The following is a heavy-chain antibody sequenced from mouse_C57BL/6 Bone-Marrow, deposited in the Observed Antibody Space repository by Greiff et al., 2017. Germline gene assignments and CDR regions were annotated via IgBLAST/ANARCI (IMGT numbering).Heavy chain of an antibody. CDR3: ARAEYFDY. CDR2: INYDGSST. CDR1: GFTFSDYY. V-gene: IGHV5-16*01. Sequence: EVKVVESEGGLVQPGSSMKLSCTASGFTFSDYYMAWVRQVPEKSLEWVANINYDGSSTYYLGSLKSRFIISGDNAKNILYLQMSRLTAEDTATYYCARAEYFDYWGQGTTLTVSS. J-gene: IGHJ2*01.